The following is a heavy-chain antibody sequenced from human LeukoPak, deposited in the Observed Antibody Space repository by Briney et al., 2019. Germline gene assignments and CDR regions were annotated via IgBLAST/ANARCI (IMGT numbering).Heavy chain of an antibody. CDR2: IYYSGST. CDR3: ARNLSGRFDP. Sequence: SETLSLTCAVSGGSISSGGYSWSWIRQPPGKGPEWIGYIYYSGSTNYNPSLKSRVTISVDTSKNQFSLKLSSVTAADTAVYYCARNLSGRFDPWGQGTLVTVSS. D-gene: IGHD6-25*01. V-gene: IGHV4-61*08. J-gene: IGHJ5*02. CDR1: GGSISSGGYS.